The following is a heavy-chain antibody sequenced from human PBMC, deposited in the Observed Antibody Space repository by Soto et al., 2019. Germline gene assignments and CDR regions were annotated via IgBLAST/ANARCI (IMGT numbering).Heavy chain of an antibody. D-gene: IGHD3-9*01. CDR2: ISSNGGST. V-gene: IGHV3-64D*06. CDR3: VKGVLRYFDWFWIDYFDY. CDR1: EFTFSSYS. J-gene: IGHJ4*02. Sequence: PGGSLRLSCAASEFTFSSYSMHWVRQAPGKGLEYVSAISSNGGSTYYADSVKGRFTISRDNSKNTLYLQMSSLRAEDTAVYYCVKGVLRYFDWFWIDYFDYWGQGTLVTVSS.